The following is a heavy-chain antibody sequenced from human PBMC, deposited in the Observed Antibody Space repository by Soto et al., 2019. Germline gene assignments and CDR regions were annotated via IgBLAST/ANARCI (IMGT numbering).Heavy chain of an antibody. CDR3: ARTQAGDPYYDILTGYYYFDY. CDR2: INHSGST. CDR1: GGSFSGYY. Sequence: SETLSLTCAVYGGSFSGYYWSWIRQPPGKELEWIGEINHSGSTNYNPSLKSRVTISVDTSKNQFSLKLSSVTAADTAVYYCARTQAGDPYYDILTGYYYFDYWGQGTLVTVSS. V-gene: IGHV4-34*01. J-gene: IGHJ4*02. D-gene: IGHD3-9*01.